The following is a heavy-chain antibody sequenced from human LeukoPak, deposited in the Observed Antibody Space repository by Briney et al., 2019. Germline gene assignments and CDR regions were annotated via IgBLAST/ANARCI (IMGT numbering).Heavy chain of an antibody. CDR2: IIPIFGTA. D-gene: IGHD6-19*01. CDR3: ARARSSGWYEGFDY. Sequence: SVKVSCKASGGTFSSYATSWVRQAPGQGLEWMGRIIPIFGTANYAQKFQGRVTITTDESTSTAYMELSSLRSEDTAVYYCARARSSGWYEGFDYWGQGTLVTVSS. CDR1: GGTFSSYA. V-gene: IGHV1-69*05. J-gene: IGHJ4*02.